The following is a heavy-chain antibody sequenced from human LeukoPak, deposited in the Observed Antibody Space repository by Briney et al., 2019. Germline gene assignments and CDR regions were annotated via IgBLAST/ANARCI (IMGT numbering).Heavy chain of an antibody. CDR1: RFTFSSYG. D-gene: IGHD3-10*01. CDR3: AKDWTRYYGSGSYYAY. Sequence: PGGSLRLSCAASRFTFSSYGMSWVRQAPGKGLEWVSAISGSDGSTYYADSVKGRFTISRDNSKNTLYLQMNSLRAEDTAVYYCAKDWTRYYGSGSYYAYWGQGTLVTVSS. CDR2: ISGSDGST. J-gene: IGHJ4*02. V-gene: IGHV3-23*01.